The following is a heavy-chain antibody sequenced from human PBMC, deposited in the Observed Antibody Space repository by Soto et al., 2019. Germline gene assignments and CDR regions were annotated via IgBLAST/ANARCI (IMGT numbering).Heavy chain of an antibody. J-gene: IGHJ6*02. Sequence: PEETLSLTCTVSGGSISTYYWSWIRQPPGKGLEWIGYIFYSGNTNYNPSLKNRVTIAVDTSKNQFSLNLSSVTAADTAVYYCARDRGLRHFDDYFSGVDVWGQGTTVTVSS. CDR2: IFYSGNT. CDR1: GGSISTYY. D-gene: IGHD3-9*01. V-gene: IGHV4-59*01. CDR3: ARDRGLRHFDDYFSGVDV.